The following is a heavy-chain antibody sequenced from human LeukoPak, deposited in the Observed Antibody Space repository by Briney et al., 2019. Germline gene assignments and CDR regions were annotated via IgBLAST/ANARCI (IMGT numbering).Heavy chain of an antibody. V-gene: IGHV5-51*01. CDR3: ARRPSLGAFDI. CDR2: IYPGASDT. CDR1: GYTFTNYW. Sequence: GESLKISCKGSGYTFTNYWIAWVRQMPGKGLEWMGIIYPGASDTRYSPSFQGQVTISADKSISTAYLQWSSLKASDTAMYYCARRPSLGAFDIWGQGTMVTVSS. J-gene: IGHJ3*02.